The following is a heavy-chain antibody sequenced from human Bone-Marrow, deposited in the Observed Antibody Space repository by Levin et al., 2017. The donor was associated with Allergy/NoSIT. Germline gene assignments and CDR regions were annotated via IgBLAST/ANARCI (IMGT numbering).Heavy chain of an antibody. CDR1: GGSIFNYY. D-gene: IGHD3-16*02. Sequence: ASETLSLTCTVSGGSIFNYYWTWIRQPPGEGLEWIGSISSSGSTNYNPSLRGRVIFSLDTSKNQLSLKMSSVTAADTAVYYCARGLGESSRYTHGYWGQGTLVTVSS. V-gene: IGHV4-59*01. CDR2: ISSSGST. J-gene: IGHJ4*02. CDR3: ARGLGESSRYTHGY.